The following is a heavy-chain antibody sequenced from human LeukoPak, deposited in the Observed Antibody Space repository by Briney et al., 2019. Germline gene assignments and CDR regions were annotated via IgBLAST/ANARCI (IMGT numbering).Heavy chain of an antibody. Sequence: SETLSLTCTVSGGSINSHYWSWIRQPPGKGLEWIGYIYTSGSTNYNPSLKSRVTISVDTSKNQFSLKLSSVTAADTAVYYCARHSGRYYDILTGYFDYWGQGTLVTVSS. J-gene: IGHJ4*02. CDR2: IYTSGST. D-gene: IGHD3-9*01. CDR1: GGSINSHY. CDR3: ARHSGRYYDILTGYFDY. V-gene: IGHV4-4*09.